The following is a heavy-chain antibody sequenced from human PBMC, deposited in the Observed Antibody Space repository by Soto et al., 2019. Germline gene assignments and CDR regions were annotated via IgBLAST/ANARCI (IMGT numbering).Heavy chain of an antibody. Sequence: QVQLQQWGAGLLKPSETLSLTCAVYGGSFSGYYWSWIRQPPGKGLEWIGEINHSGSTNYNASLKSRVTISVDTSTNQFSLKLSSVTAAGTAVYYCARIRLDVDIVATMSDYDYYGMDVWGQGTTVTVSS. CDR1: GGSFSGYY. CDR3: ARIRLDVDIVATMSDYDYYGMDV. D-gene: IGHD5-12*01. CDR2: INHSGST. V-gene: IGHV4-34*01. J-gene: IGHJ6*02.